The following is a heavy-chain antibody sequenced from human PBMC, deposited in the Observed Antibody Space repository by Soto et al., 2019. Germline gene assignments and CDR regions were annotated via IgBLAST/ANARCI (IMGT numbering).Heavy chain of an antibody. J-gene: IGHJ5*02. V-gene: IGHV1-2*04. CDR2: INPNSGGT. Sequence: QVQLVQSGAEVKKPGASVKVSCKASGYTFTGYYMHWVRQAPGQGLEWMGWINPNSGGTNYAQKFQGWVTMTRDTSISTAYMELSRLRSDDTALYYCAREIVEGYCSGGSCHNWFDPWGQGTLVTVSS. D-gene: IGHD2-15*01. CDR1: GYTFTGYY. CDR3: AREIVEGYCSGGSCHNWFDP.